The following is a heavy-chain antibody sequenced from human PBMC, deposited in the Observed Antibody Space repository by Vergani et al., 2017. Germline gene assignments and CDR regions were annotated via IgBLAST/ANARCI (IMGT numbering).Heavy chain of an antibody. Sequence: QVQLQESGPGLVKPSETLSLTCTVSGGSISSYYWSWIRQPPGKGLEWIGYIYYSGSTNYNPSLKSRVTISVDTSKNQFSLTLSSVTAADTAVYYCARGTNSISSGWYGGWFDPWGQGTLVTVSS. CDR1: GGSISSYY. D-gene: IGHD6-19*01. J-gene: IGHJ5*02. CDR2: IYYSGST. V-gene: IGHV4-59*01. CDR3: ARGTNSISSGWYGGWFDP.